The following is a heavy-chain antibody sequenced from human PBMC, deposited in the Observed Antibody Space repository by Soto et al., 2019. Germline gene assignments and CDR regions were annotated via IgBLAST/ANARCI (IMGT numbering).Heavy chain of an antibody. D-gene: IGHD2-2*01. CDR1: GGTFSSYA. Sequence: SVKVSCKASGGTFSSYAISWVRQAPGQGLEWMGGIIPIFGTANYAQKFQGRVTITADESTSTAYMELSSLRSEDTAVYYCARLLSSRGYCSSTSCSGGGDYWGQGTLVTV. V-gene: IGHV1-69*13. CDR3: ARLLSSRGYCSSTSCSGGGDY. CDR2: IIPIFGTA. J-gene: IGHJ4*02.